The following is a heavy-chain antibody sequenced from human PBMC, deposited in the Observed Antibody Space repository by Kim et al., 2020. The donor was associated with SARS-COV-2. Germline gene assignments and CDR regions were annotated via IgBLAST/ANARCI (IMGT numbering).Heavy chain of an antibody. CDR2: ISWNSGSI. V-gene: IGHV3-9*01. D-gene: IGHD3-3*01. CDR3: AKDIRNFWSGYAFDY. CDR1: GFTFVDYA. Sequence: GGSLRLSCAASGFTFVDYAMHWVRQAPGKGLEWVSGISWNSGSIGYADSVKGRFTISRDNAKNSLYLQMNTLRAEDTAFYYCAKDIRNFWSGYAFDYWGQGTLVTVSS. J-gene: IGHJ4*02.